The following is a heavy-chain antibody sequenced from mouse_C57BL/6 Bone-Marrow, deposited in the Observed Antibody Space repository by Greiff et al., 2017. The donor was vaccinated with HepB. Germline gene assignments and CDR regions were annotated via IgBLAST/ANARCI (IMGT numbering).Heavy chain of an antibody. CDR3: ARSGSSIPYYYAMDY. V-gene: IGHV1-64*01. CDR1: GYTFTSYW. CDR2: IHPNSGST. J-gene: IGHJ4*01. D-gene: IGHD1-1*01. Sequence: VKLVESGAELVKPGASVKLSCKASGYTFTSYWMHWVKQRPGQGLEWIGMIHPNSGSTNYNEKFKSKATLTVDKSSSTAYMQLSSLTSEDSAVYYCARSGSSIPYYYAMDYWGQGTSVTVSS.